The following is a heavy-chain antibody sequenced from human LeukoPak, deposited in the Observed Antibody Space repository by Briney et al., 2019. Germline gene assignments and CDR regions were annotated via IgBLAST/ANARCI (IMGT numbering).Heavy chain of an antibody. CDR2: ISGSGGST. Sequence: GGSLRLSCAASGFTFSSYAMSWVRQAPGKGLEWVSAISGSGGSTYYADSVKGRFTISGDNSKNTLYLQMNSLRAEDTAVYYCAKLSGYSYAPYYFDYWGQGTLVTVSS. CDR3: AKLSGYSYAPYYFDY. V-gene: IGHV3-23*01. CDR1: GFTFSSYA. D-gene: IGHD5-18*01. J-gene: IGHJ4*02.